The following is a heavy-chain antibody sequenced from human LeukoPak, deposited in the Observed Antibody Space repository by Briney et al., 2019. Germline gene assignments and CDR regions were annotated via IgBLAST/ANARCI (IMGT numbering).Heavy chain of an antibody. J-gene: IGHJ4*02. CDR3: ARVYLASSSALGDY. D-gene: IGHD6-6*01. Sequence: ASVKVSCKASGYTFTGYYMHWMRQPPGQGLEWMGGINTNRGGTNYAQKFQGRVTMTRDTSISTAYMALSRLRSDDTAVYYCARVYLASSSALGDYWGQGTLVTVSS. V-gene: IGHV1-2*02. CDR2: INTNRGGT. CDR1: GYTFTGYY.